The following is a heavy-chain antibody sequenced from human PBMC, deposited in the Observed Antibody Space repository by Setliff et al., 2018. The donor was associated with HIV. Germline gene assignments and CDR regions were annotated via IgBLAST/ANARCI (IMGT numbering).Heavy chain of an antibody. CDR2: IYYSGAT. CDR1: GDSISSGGYY. CDR3: ASGRGAKGGYDYFGS. J-gene: IGHJ4*02. V-gene: IGHV4-31*03. D-gene: IGHD5-12*01. Sequence: PSETLSLTCTVSGDSISSGGYYWSWIRQLPGKGLEWIGYIYYSGATYYNPSLKNRVTISLDTSKSQFSLKLTSVTAADTALYYCASGRGAKGGYDYFGSWGQGTLVPSPQ.